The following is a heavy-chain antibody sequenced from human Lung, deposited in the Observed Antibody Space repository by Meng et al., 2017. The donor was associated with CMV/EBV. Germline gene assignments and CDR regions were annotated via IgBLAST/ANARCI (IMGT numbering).Heavy chain of an antibody. J-gene: IGHJ6*02. CDR2: IYPDDSDT. CDR1: GYRFTSYW. CDR3: ARLGVTRAVGYYYYAMDV. D-gene: IGHD4-23*01. Sequence: XVSXKGSGYRFTSYWIGWVRQMPGKGLDWMGIIYPDDSDTRYSPSFQGQVTISADKSISTAYLQWRSLKASDTAIYYCARLGVTRAVGYYYYAMDVWXQGTXVTVSS. V-gene: IGHV5-51*01.